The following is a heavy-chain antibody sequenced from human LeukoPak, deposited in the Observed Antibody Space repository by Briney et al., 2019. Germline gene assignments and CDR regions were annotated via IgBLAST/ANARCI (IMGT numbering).Heavy chain of an antibody. CDR2: IYYSGST. CDR1: GGSISSYY. Sequence: PSETLSLTCTVSGGSISSYYWSWIRQPPGKGLEWIGYIYYSGSTNYNPSLKSRVTISVDTSKSQFSLKLSSVTAADTAVYYCARLGVVTTFYYYGMDVWGQGTTVTVSS. V-gene: IGHV4-59*08. D-gene: IGHD5-12*01. CDR3: ARLGVVTTFYYYGMDV. J-gene: IGHJ6*02.